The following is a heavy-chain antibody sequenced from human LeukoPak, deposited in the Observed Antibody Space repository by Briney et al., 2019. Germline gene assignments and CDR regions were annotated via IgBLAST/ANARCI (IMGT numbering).Heavy chain of an antibody. Sequence: GGSLRLSCAASGFTFSRYWMSWVRQAPGKGLEWVANIKQDGSEKYYVDSVKGRFTISRDNAKNSLYLQMNSLRAEDTAVYYCARDRLLWFGDDYWGQGTLVTVSS. CDR3: ARDRLLWFGDDY. V-gene: IGHV3-7*01. CDR1: GFTFSRYW. CDR2: IKQDGSEK. D-gene: IGHD3-10*01. J-gene: IGHJ4*02.